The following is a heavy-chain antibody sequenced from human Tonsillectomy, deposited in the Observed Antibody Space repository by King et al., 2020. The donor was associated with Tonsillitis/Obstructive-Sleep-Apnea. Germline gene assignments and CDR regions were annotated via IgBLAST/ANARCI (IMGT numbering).Heavy chain of an antibody. D-gene: IGHD3-9*01. Sequence: QLQESGPGLVKPSQTLSLTCTVSGGPISSGGYYWSWIRQHPGKGLEWIGYIYYSGSTYYNPSLKSLVTISVDTSKNQFSLKLSSVTAADTAVYYCAREDRDYDILTGYYNSGAFDIWGQGTMVTVSS. CDR1: GGPISSGGYY. CDR3: AREDRDYDILTGYYNSGAFDI. CDR2: IYYSGST. V-gene: IGHV4-31*01. J-gene: IGHJ3*02.